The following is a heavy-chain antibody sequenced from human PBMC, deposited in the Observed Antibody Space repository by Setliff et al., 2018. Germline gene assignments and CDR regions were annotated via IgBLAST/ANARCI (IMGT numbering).Heavy chain of an antibody. V-gene: IGHV3-23*01. D-gene: IGHD3-22*01. CDR1: GFTFSSYA. CDR3: AKASDSSGYYAFDI. CDR2: ISGSGVST. J-gene: IGHJ3*02. Sequence: GGSLRLSCAASGFTFSSYAMSWVRQAPGKGLEWVSAISGSGVSTYYADSVKGRFTVSRDNSENTLYLQMNSLGVEDTAVYYCAKASDSSGYYAFDIWGQGTMVTVSS.